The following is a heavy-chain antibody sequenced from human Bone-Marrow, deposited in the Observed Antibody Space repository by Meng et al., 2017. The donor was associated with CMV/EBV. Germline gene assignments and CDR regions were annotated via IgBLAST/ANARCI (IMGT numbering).Heavy chain of an antibody. Sequence: SISIGGYYWSWIRQHPGKGLEWIGYIYYSWSTYYNPSLKSRVTISVDTSKNQFSLKLSSVTAADTAVYYCAGTQVVPAATVPGYFDYWGQGTLVTVSS. CDR3: AGTQVVPAATVPGYFDY. J-gene: IGHJ4*02. CDR1: SISIGGYY. V-gene: IGHV4-31*02. CDR2: IYYSWST. D-gene: IGHD2-2*01.